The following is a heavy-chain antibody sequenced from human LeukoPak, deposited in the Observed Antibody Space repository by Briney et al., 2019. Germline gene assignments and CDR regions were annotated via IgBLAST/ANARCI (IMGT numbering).Heavy chain of an antibody. J-gene: IGHJ4*02. D-gene: IGHD1-26*01. Sequence: GGSLRLSCAASGFTFSSYSMNWVRQAPGKGLEWVSVIYSDGRTYYADSVKGRFTISRDNSKNMLYLQMNSLRAEDTAVYYCARADLGATASFDYWGQGTLVTVSS. CDR3: ARADLGATASFDY. CDR2: IYSDGRT. V-gene: IGHV3-66*01. CDR1: GFTFSSYS.